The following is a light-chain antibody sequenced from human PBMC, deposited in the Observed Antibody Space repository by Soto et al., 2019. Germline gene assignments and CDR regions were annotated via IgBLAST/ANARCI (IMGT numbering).Light chain of an antibody. J-gene: IGKJ1*01. CDR2: GAS. CDR1: QSVSSNY. CDR3: QQYGSSPCT. V-gene: IGKV3-20*01. Sequence: EIVLTQSPGTLSLSPGERATLSCRASQSVSSNYLAGYQQKPGQAPRPLIYGASSSATGSPDRFSGSGAGTDFTLTISRLESEDFAVYYCQQYGSSPCTCGQGTKVEIK.